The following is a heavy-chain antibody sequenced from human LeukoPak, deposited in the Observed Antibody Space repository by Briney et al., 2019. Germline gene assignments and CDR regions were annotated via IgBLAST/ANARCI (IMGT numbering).Heavy chain of an antibody. D-gene: IGHD5-24*01. J-gene: IGHJ4*02. Sequence: GGSLRLSCAASGFTFSSYWMHRVRQAPGKGLEWVSYISSSSSTIYYADSVKGRFTISRDNAKNSLYLQMNSLRAEDTAVYYCARDRGGYNNYWGQGTLVTVSS. V-gene: IGHV3-48*04. CDR2: ISSSSSTI. CDR3: ARDRGGYNNY. CDR1: GFTFSSYW.